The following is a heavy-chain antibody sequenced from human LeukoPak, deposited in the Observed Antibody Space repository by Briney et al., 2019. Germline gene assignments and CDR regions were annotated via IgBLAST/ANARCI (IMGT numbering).Heavy chain of an antibody. D-gene: IGHD3-22*01. CDR1: GGTFSSYT. CDR3: AGGLVYDSSGYYLDY. CDR2: ISAYNGNT. J-gene: IGHJ4*02. Sequence: ASVKVSCKASGGTFSSYTISWVRQAPGQGLEWMGWISAYNGNTNYEQKLQGRVTMTTDTSTSTAYMELRSLRSDDTAVYYCAGGLVYDSSGYYLDYWGQGTLVTVSS. V-gene: IGHV1-18*01.